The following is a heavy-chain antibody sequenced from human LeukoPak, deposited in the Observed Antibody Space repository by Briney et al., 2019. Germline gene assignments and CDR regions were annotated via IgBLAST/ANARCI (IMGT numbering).Heavy chain of an antibody. Sequence: ASVKVSCKVSGYTLTELSMHWVRQAPGKGLEWMGGFDPEDGETIYAQKFQDRVTMTEDTSTDTAYMELSSLRSEDTAVYYCATLGVARFYYYMDVWGKGTTVTVSS. CDR3: ATLGVARFYYYMDV. J-gene: IGHJ6*03. CDR1: GYTLTELS. CDR2: FDPEDGET. D-gene: IGHD2-15*01. V-gene: IGHV1-24*01.